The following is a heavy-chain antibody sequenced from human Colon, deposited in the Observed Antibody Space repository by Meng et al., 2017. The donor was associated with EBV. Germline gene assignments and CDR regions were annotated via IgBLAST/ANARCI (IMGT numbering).Heavy chain of an antibody. CDR3: ARGKQDAWELLAY. D-gene: IGHD1-26*01. CDR1: GVSISSNIR. Sequence: QVQLQESGPGLVNPSGTLSLTGGVSGVSISSNIRWTWVRQPPGKGLEWIGDIDDSGSTNYNPSLNSRISISLDKSKNHFSLKVNSVTAADTAVYYCARGKQDAWELLAYWGQGALVTVSS. CDR2: IDDSGST. J-gene: IGHJ4*02. V-gene: IGHV4-4*02.